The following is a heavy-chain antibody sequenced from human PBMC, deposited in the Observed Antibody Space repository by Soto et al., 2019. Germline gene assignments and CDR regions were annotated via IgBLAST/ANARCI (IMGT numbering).Heavy chain of an antibody. CDR3: ARDRTYYYGSRSPNGGMDV. CDR2: ISSSSSYI. Sequence: XGSLRLSCASSVFTFSSYSMNWVRHSPGKWLEWVSSISSSSSYIYYADSVKGRFTISRDNAKNSLYLQMNSLRAEDTAVYYCARDRTYYYGSRSPNGGMDVWGQATTVTVS. V-gene: IGHV3-21*01. D-gene: IGHD3-10*01. J-gene: IGHJ6*02. CDR1: VFTFSSYS.